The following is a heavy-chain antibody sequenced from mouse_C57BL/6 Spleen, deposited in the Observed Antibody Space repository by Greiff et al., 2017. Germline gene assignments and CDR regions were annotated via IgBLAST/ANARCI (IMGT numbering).Heavy chain of an antibody. Sequence: EVQLVESGAELVRPGASVKLSCTASGFTIKDYYMHWVKQRPEQGLEWIGRIDPDDGATEYAPKFQGKATMTADTSSNTAYLQLSSLTSEDTAVYYCTYRVAKDFDYWGQGTTLTVSS. CDR3: TYRVAKDFDY. J-gene: IGHJ2*01. V-gene: IGHV14-1*01. CDR1: GFTIKDYY. CDR2: IDPDDGAT. D-gene: IGHD1-1*01.